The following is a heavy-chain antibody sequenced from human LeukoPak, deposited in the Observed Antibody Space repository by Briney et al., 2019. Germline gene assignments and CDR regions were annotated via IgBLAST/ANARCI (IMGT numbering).Heavy chain of an antibody. CDR3: ARSVLYDSSGYDFDY. V-gene: IGHV1-69*13. D-gene: IGHD3-22*01. Sequence: EASVKVSCKASGGTFSSYAISWVRQAPGQGLEWMGGIIPIFGTANYAQKFQGRVTITADESTSTAYMELSSLRSEDTAVYYCARSVLYDSSGYDFDYWGQGTLVTVSS. J-gene: IGHJ4*02. CDR2: IIPIFGTA. CDR1: GGTFSSYA.